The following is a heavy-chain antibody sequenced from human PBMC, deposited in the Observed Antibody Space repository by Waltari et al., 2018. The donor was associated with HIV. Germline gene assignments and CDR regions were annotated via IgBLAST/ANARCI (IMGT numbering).Heavy chain of an antibody. CDR3: ARTDTHF. J-gene: IGHJ4*02. CDR1: GGTFGNYG. V-gene: IGHV1-69*12. CDR2: IIPIFVTT. Sequence: QVQLVQSGAEMKKPGSAVKVSCKASGGTFGNYGINWVRPAPGQGLEWMGGIIPIFVTTNLAQKYQGRVTISADEFTSTVYMELSSLRSEDTAVYHCARTDTHFWGQGTLVTVSS.